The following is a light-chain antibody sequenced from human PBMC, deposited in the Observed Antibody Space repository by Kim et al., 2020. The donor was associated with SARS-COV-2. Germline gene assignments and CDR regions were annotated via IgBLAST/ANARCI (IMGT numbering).Light chain of an antibody. CDR1: QVIANS. CDR3: QKYNSAPWT. V-gene: IGKV1-27*01. Sequence: GDSVPITCRASQVIANSLAWYQQKPGKVPQVLIYAAATLQSGVPSRFSGSGSGIEFTLTIGSLQTDDFATYYCQKYNSAPWTFGPGTKVDIK. J-gene: IGKJ1*01. CDR2: AAA.